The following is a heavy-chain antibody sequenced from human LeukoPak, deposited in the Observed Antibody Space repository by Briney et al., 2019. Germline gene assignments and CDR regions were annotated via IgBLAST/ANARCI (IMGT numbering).Heavy chain of an antibody. CDR2: ISSSGSTI. D-gene: IGHD2-2*01. Sequence: GGSLRLSCAASGFTVSSNYMSWVRQAPGKGLEWVSYISSSGSTIYYADSVKGRFTISRDNAKNSLYLQMNSLRAEDTAVYYCARESRTLGAFDIWGQGTMVTVSS. CDR3: ARESRTLGAFDI. CDR1: GFTVSSNY. V-gene: IGHV3-11*01. J-gene: IGHJ3*02.